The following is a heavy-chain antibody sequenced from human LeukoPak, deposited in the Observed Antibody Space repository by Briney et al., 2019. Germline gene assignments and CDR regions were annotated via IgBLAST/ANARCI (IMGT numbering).Heavy chain of an antibody. CDR2: IYPDDSDT. V-gene: IGHV5-51*01. CDR3: AAEGVYYYDSSGYQNWFDP. Sequence: GESLKISCKGSGYSFTSYWIGWVRQMPGKGLEWMGIIYPDDSDTRYSPSFEGQVIISVDMSTSTAYMELSSLRSEDTAVYYCAAEGVYYYDSSGYQNWFDPWGQGTLVTVSS. CDR1: GYSFTSYW. D-gene: IGHD3-22*01. J-gene: IGHJ5*02.